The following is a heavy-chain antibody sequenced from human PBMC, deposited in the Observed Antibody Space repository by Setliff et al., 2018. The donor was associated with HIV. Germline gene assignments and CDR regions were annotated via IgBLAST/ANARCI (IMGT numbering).Heavy chain of an antibody. Sequence: PSETLSLTCAVSGASISSGNWWSWVRQAPGKGLEWVSGISGSGDTTHYINSLKGRFTISRDDSKSIAYLQMNSLKTEDTAVYYCTRDTDWNGAFDIWGQGTMVTVS. CDR3: TRDTDWNGAFDI. CDR1: GASISSGN. D-gene: IGHD1-1*01. J-gene: IGHJ3*02. V-gene: IGHV3-23*02. CDR2: ISGSGDTT.